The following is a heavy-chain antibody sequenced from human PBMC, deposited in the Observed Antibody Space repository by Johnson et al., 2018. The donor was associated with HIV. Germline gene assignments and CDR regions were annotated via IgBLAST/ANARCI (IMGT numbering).Heavy chain of an antibody. CDR1: GFTFSSYA. V-gene: IGHV3-23*04. Sequence: VQLVESGGGVVQPGRSLRLSCAASGFTFSSYAMHWVRQAPGKGLQWVSSSSGSGGSTYYADSVKGRFPISRDNSRNTLYLQMNSLRAEDTAVYYCVSREWELRAFDIWGQGTMVTVSS. D-gene: IGHD1-26*01. CDR2: SSGSGGST. CDR3: VSREWELRAFDI. J-gene: IGHJ3*02.